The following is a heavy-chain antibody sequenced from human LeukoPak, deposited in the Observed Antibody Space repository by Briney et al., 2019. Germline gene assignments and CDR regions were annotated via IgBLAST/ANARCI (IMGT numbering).Heavy chain of an antibody. CDR3: ARGPNHYYYMDF. CDR2: INPDDGVS. V-gene: IGHV1-2*02. CDR1: GYSFTGYY. J-gene: IGHJ6*03. D-gene: IGHD2-8*01. Sequence: WASVKVSCKASGYSFTGYYIHWVRQAPGQGLEWMGWINPDDGVSKSAQKFQGRVTMTRDKSINTVYMELSGLTSDDTALYYCARGPNHYYYMDFWGKGTTVSVSS.